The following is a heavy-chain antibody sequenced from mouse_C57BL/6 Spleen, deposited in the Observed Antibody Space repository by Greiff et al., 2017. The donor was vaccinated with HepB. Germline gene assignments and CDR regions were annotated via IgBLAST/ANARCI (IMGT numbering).Heavy chain of an antibody. CDR2: ISSGGDFI. D-gene: IGHD1-1*01. V-gene: IGHV5-9-1*02. CDR3: TRVFYYGSSH. J-gene: IGHJ3*01. CDR1: GFTFSSYA. Sequence: EVQLVESGEGLVKPGGSLKLSCAASGFTFSSYAMSWVRQTPEKRLEWVAYISSGGDFIYYADTVKGRFTISRDNARNTLYLQMSSLKSEDTAMYYCTRVFYYGSSHWGQGTLVTVSA.